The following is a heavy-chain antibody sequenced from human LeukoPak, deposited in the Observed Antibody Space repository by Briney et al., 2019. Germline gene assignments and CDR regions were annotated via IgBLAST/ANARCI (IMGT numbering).Heavy chain of an antibody. CDR3: AKEKAAPHDY. CDR1: GFSFSSYG. D-gene: IGHD6-13*01. V-gene: IGHV3-30*02. J-gene: IGHJ4*02. Sequence: PGGSLRLSCAASGFSFSSYGKHWVRQAPGKGLEWVAFIRYDGSNKYYADSVKGRFTISRDNSKNTLYLQMNSLRAEDTAVYYCAKEKAAPHDYWGQGTLVTVSS. CDR2: IRYDGSNK.